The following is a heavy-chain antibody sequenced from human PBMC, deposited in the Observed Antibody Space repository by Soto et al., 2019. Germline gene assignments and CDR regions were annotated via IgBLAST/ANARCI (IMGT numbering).Heavy chain of an antibody. CDR2: ISSSSSYT. V-gene: IGHV3-11*06. CDR1: GFTFSDYY. J-gene: IGHJ4*02. D-gene: IGHD3-22*01. Sequence: VQLVESGGGLVKPGGSLRLSCAASGFTFSDYYMSWIRQAPGKGLEWVSYISSSSSYTNYADSVKGRFTISRDNAKNSLYLQMNSLRAEDTAVYYCARDRGWDYYDSSGYSEWGQGTLVTVSS. CDR3: ARDRGWDYYDSSGYSE.